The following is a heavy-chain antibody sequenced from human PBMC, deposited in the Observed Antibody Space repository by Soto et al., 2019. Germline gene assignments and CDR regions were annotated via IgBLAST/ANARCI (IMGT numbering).Heavy chain of an antibody. J-gene: IGHJ5*02. CDR2: IVGSGVST. D-gene: IGHD3-3*01. Sequence: EVQMLESGGALVEPGGSLRLSCEVSGFTFSSYAMAWVRQAPGKGLEWVSSIVGSGVSTFYADSVKGRFTISRDNLRNTLYLEMNSLRPDDTGLYYCAKDQRYIDFWSGYFHWFDPWGQGTQVTVSS. CDR3: AKDQRYIDFWSGYFHWFDP. V-gene: IGHV3-23*01. CDR1: GFTFSSYA.